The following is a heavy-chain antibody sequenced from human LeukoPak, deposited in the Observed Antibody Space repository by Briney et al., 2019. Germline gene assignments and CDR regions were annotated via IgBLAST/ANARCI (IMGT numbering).Heavy chain of an antibody. J-gene: IGHJ5*01. D-gene: IGHD4-17*01. CDR2: IRTFSGNT. CDR3: ARLYGDYRQYFLDS. V-gene: IGHV1-18*01. CDR1: GYTFISYD. Sequence: ASVKVSCKTSGYTFISYDINWVRQVPGQVLEWMGWIRTFSGNTKFPQKFQDRVTMTADASTSTAYMELRSLRSDDTAIYYCARLYGDYRQYFLDSWGQGTLVTVSS.